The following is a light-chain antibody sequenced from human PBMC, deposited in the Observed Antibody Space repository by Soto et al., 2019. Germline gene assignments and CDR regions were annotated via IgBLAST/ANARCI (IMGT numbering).Light chain of an antibody. CDR2: GNI. Sequence: QSVLTQPPSVSGAPGQRVTISCTGRTSNIGAGYDVHWYQQLPGTAPKLLIYGNINRPSGVPDRFSGSKSDTSASLAITGLQAEDEADYYCQSYDSSLRDVVFGGGTKVTVL. CDR1: TSNIGAGYD. V-gene: IGLV1-40*01. J-gene: IGLJ2*01. CDR3: QSYDSSLRDVV.